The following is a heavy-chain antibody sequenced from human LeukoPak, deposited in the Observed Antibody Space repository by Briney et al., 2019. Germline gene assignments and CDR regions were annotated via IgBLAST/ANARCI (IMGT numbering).Heavy chain of an antibody. Sequence: PSETLSLTCAVYGGSFSGYYWSWIRQPPGKGLEWIREINHSGSTNYNPSLKSRVTISVDTSKNQFSLKLSSVTAADTAVYYCARGQWLVHYYYYGMDVWGKGTTVTVSS. V-gene: IGHV4-34*01. CDR1: GGSFSGYY. J-gene: IGHJ6*04. D-gene: IGHD6-19*01. CDR2: INHSGST. CDR3: ARGQWLVHYYYYGMDV.